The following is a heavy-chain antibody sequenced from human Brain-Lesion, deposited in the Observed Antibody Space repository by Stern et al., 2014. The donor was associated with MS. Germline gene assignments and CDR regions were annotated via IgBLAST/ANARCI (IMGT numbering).Heavy chain of an antibody. CDR3: ARHWGTDL. D-gene: IGHD7-27*01. Sequence: VQLVESGAEVRKPGSSVKVSCKASGGLFRSDAISWVRQAPGQGLELLGGIIPMTGEAHYAQKFLDRVTITADESTTTTYMDLNSLTSEDTALYYCARHWGTDLWGQGTLLTVSS. J-gene: IGHJ5*02. V-gene: IGHV1-69*01. CDR1: GGLFRSDA. CDR2: IIPMTGEA.